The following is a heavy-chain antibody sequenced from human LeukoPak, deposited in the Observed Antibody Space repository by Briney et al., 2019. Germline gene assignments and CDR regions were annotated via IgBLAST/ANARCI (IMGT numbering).Heavy chain of an antibody. J-gene: IGHJ4*02. CDR1: GFTFSSYA. CDR2: ISSGGDNK. D-gene: IGHD3-3*01. CDR3: AKYRFLEWLPSPFDY. Sequence: PGGSLRLSCAASGFTFSSYAMHWVRQAPGKGLEWVAFISSGGDNKYYADSVKGRFSISRDNPKNTLYLQMNSLRAEDTAVYYCAKYRFLEWLPSPFDYWGQGTLVTVSS. V-gene: IGHV3-30-3*02.